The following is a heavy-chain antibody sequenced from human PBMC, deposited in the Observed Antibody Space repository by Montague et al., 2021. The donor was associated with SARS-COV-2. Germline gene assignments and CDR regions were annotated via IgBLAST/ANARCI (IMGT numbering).Heavy chain of an antibody. Sequence: SETLSLTCSVSGDSIRSSGYYWGWLRQPPGKGLEWIRTVYYSGSTNYNPSLKSRVTMPVDTSKNQFSLELRSATAADTAVYYCARLGFVELWLNLGWFDPWGQGTLVTVSS. J-gene: IGHJ5*02. CDR1: GDSIRSSGYY. V-gene: IGHV4-39*01. CDR3: ARLGFVELWLNLGWFDP. D-gene: IGHD3-16*02. CDR2: VYYSGST.